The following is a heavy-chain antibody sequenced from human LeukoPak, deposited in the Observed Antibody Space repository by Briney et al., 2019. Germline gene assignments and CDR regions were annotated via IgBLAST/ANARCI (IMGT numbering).Heavy chain of an antibody. D-gene: IGHD2-15*01. CDR1: GYTFTSYY. J-gene: IGHJ4*02. CDR2: INPSGGST. V-gene: IGHV1-46*01. Sequence: GASVKVSCKASGYTFTSYYMHWLRQAPGQGVEWMGAINPSGGSTTSAQRFQDRLTMTRDMSTSTVYMELSSLRSEDTAIYYCARGGTVVVIAANDYWGQGTLVTVSS. CDR3: ARGGTVVVIAANDY.